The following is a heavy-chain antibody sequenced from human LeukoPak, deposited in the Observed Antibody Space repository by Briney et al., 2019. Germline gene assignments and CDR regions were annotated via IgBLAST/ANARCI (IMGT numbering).Heavy chain of an antibody. V-gene: IGHV3-30*02. CDR2: IRYDVSNK. D-gene: IGHD1-26*01. CDR1: GFTFSIYG. Sequence: GGSLRLSCAASGFTFSIYGMHWVRQAPGKGLEWGAFIRYDVSNKYYADSVKGRFTISRDNSKNTLYLQMNSLRAEDTAVYYCAKDRSSARALVGAYYFDYWGQGTLVTVSS. CDR3: AKDRSSARALVGAYYFDY. J-gene: IGHJ4*02.